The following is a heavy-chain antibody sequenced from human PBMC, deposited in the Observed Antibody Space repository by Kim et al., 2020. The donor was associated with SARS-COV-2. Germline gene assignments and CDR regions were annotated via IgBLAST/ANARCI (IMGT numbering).Heavy chain of an antibody. D-gene: IGHD3-22*01. J-gene: IGHJ4*02. Sequence: TPSLRSRVTISVDTPKNQFSLKLSSVTAADTAVYYCARSTDYYDSSGLGYWGQGTLVTVSS. V-gene: IGHV4-34*01. CDR3: ARSTDYYDSSGLGY.